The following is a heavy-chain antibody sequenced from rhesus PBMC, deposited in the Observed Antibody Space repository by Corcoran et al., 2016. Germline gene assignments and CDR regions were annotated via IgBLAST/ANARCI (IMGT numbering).Heavy chain of an antibody. D-gene: IGHD1-44*02. J-gene: IGHJ4*01. CDR3: ARGRPGDY. V-gene: IGHV4-169*01. CDR2: MYGRGSSP. Sequence: QLQLQESGPGLVKPSETLSLTCAVSGGSISSSSWSWIRQAPGKELEWIGYMYGRGSSPNYNPSLKSQVTLSVDPSKNQLSLKLSSVTAADTAVYYCARGRPGDYWGQGFLVTVSS. CDR1: GGSISSSS.